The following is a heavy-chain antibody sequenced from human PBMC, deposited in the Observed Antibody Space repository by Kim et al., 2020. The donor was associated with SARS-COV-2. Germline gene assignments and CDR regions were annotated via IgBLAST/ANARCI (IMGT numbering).Heavy chain of an antibody. CDR1: GGSISSSSYY. CDR3: ARQGIGSGFNWFDP. CDR2: IYYSGST. V-gene: IGHV4-39*01. D-gene: IGHD6-19*01. J-gene: IGHJ5*02. Sequence: SETLSLTCTVSGGSISSSSYYWGWIRQPPGKGLEWIGSIYYSGSTYYNPSLKSRVTISVDTSKNQFSLKLSSVTAADTAVYYCARQGIGSGFNWFDPWGQGTLVTVSS.